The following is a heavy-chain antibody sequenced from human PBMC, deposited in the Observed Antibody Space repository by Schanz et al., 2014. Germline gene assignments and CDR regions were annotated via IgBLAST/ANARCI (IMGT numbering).Heavy chain of an antibody. J-gene: IGHJ6*02. CDR1: GFTFSEVY. D-gene: IGHD6-13*01. CDR3: ARDRQQLVGRIGYYYGMDV. CDR2: ISYDGSHK. Sequence: VRLVESGGGLVEPGGSLRLSCSGSGFTFSEVYMSWVRQAPGKGLEWVAVISYDGSHKDYADSVKGRFTISRDNSKNTLYLQMNSLRAEDTAVYYCARDRQQLVGRIGYYYGMDVWGQGTTVTVSS. V-gene: IGHV3-30*03.